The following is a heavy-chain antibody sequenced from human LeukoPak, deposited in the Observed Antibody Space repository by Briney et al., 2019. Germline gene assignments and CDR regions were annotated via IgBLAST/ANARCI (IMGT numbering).Heavy chain of an antibody. CDR1: GYIFTDYY. Sequence: GASVKVSFKASGYIFTDYYIHWVRQAPGQGLERMGWLNPNTGVTKYAEKFQGRVTMTRETSITTAYMEVTRLRSDDTAVYYCARRQRAAVGYGIDVWGRGTTVTVSS. CDR3: ARRQRAAVGYGIDV. D-gene: IGHD6-13*01. CDR2: LNPNTGVT. J-gene: IGHJ6*02. V-gene: IGHV1-2*02.